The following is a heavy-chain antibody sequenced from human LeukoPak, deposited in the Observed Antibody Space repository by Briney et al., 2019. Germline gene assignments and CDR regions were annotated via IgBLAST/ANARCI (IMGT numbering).Heavy chain of an antibody. J-gene: IGHJ1*01. V-gene: IGHV4-39*01. CDR3: ARQVDYYDSSGYYWTPYFQH. CDR1: GLTVSSNH. Sequence: GSLRLSCAVSGLTVSSNHMIWVRQPPGKGLEWIGSIYYSGSTYYNPSLKSRVTISVDTSKNQFSLKLSSVTAADTAVYYCARQVDYYDSSGYYWTPYFQHWGQGTLVTVSS. CDR2: IYYSGST. D-gene: IGHD3-22*01.